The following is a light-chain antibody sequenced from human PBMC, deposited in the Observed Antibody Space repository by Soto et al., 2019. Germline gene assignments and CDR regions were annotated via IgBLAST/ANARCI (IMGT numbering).Light chain of an antibody. CDR2: DVS. CDR3: SSYTSITASYVD. CDR1: SSDVGGYKF. V-gene: IGLV2-14*03. J-gene: IGLJ2*01. Sequence: QSALTQPASVSGSPGQSITISCTGTSSDVGGYKFVSWYQQHPGKVPKLMIYDVSNRPSGVSSRFSGSKSGNTASLTISGLQADDEADYYCSSYTSITASYVDFGGGTKLTVL.